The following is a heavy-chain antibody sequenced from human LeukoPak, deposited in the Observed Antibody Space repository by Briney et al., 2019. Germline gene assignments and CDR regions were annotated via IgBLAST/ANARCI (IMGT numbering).Heavy chain of an antibody. D-gene: IGHD5-24*01. V-gene: IGHV4-59*08. CDR1: GGSISSYY. CDR2: IYYSGST. CDR3: ARLREGLPFDC. Sequence: SETLSLTCTVSGGSISSYYWSWIRQPPGKGLEWIGYIYYSGSTNYNPSLKSRVTISVDTSKNQFSLKLSSVTAADTAVYYCARLREGLPFDCWGQGTLVTVSS. J-gene: IGHJ4*02.